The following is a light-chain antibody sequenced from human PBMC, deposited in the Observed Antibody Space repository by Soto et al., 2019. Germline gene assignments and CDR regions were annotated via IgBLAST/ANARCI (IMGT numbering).Light chain of an antibody. CDR1: SSDVGGYNY. CDR3: SSYAGSSNV. CDR2: EVN. J-gene: IGLJ1*01. V-gene: IGLV2-8*01. Sequence: LTQPPSSSVSPGQSVAISFTGTSSDVGGYNYVSCYQQHPGKAPKLMIYEVNKRPSGVPDRFSGSKSGNTASLTVSGLQAEDEADYYCSSYAGSSNVFGTGTKVTVL.